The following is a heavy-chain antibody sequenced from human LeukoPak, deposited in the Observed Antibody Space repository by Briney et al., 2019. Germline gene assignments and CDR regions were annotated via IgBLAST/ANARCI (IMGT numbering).Heavy chain of an antibody. CDR2: ISSSSSTI. CDR1: GFTFSSYS. D-gene: IGHD4-17*01. Sequence: GGSLRLSCAASGFTFSSYSMNWVRQAPGKGMEWVSYISSSSSTIYYADSVKGRFTISRDNAKNSLYLQMNSLRAEDTAVYYCARDDMNTVTTIDYWGQGTLVTVSS. J-gene: IGHJ4*02. V-gene: IGHV3-48*01. CDR3: ARDDMNTVTTIDY.